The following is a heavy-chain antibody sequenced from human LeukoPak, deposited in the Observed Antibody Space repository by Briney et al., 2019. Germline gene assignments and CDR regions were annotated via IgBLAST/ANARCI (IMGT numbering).Heavy chain of an antibody. V-gene: IGHV3-48*03. CDR1: GFTFSSYE. D-gene: IGHD2-2*01. CDR3: AREDCSSSSCYLAVYGLDV. Sequence: PGGSLRLSCAASGFTFSSYEMNWVRQAPGKGLEWVSYISSSGSTIYYADSVKGRFTISRDNAKNSLYLQMNSPRAEDTAVYYCAREDCSSSSCYLAVYGLDVWGQGTTVTVSS. J-gene: IGHJ6*02. CDR2: ISSSGSTI.